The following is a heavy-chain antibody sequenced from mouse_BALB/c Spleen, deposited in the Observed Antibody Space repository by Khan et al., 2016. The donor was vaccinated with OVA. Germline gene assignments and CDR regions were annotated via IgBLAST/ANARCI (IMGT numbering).Heavy chain of an antibody. V-gene: IGHV1-18*01. Sequence: VRLQQSGPELVKPGASVKIPCKASGYTFTDYNMDWVKQSHGKSLEWIGDITPKNGGTIYNQKFKGKATLTVDKSSSTAYMELRSLTSEVPAFYYVARGGFGSPFAYWGPVSLVTVSA. D-gene: IGHD1-1*01. CDR2: ITPKNGGT. CDR1: GYTFTDYN. CDR3: ARGGFGSPFAY. J-gene: IGHJ3*01.